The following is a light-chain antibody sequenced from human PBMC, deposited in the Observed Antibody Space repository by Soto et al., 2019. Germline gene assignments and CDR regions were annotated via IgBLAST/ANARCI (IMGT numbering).Light chain of an antibody. CDR3: LQEYNFPWA. J-gene: IGKJ1*01. CDR2: GAS. V-gene: IGKV1-6*01. Sequence: IQMTQSPSSLSASVGDRVTISCRASQGIRSDLAWYQQKPGKVPKLLIYGASKLESAVPSTFSGSGFGTDFTLTISSLQPEDFATYYCLQEYNFPWAFGQGTKVEIK. CDR1: QGIRSD.